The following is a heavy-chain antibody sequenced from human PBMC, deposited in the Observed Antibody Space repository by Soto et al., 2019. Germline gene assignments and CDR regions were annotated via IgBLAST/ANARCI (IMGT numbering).Heavy chain of an antibody. V-gene: IGHV4-31*03. D-gene: IGHD3-3*01. CDR2: IYYSGST. CDR3: ARDDYDFWSGTRGWYFDL. J-gene: IGHJ2*01. CDR1: GGSISSGGYY. Sequence: PSETLSLTCTVSGGSISSGGYYWSWIRQHPGKGLEWIGYIYYSGSTYYNPSLKSRVTISVDTSKNQFSLKLSSVTAADTAVYYCARDDYDFWSGTRGWYFDLWGRGTLVTVSS.